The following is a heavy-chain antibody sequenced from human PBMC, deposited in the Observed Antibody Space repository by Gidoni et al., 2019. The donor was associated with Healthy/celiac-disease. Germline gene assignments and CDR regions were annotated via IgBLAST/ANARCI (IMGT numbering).Heavy chain of an antibody. CDR3: ARGRGVTMVRGVKGPLDY. D-gene: IGHD3-10*01. CDR2: INHSGST. CDR1: GGSLSGYY. J-gene: IGHJ4*02. V-gene: IGHV4-34*01. Sequence: QVQLQQWGAGLLKPSETLSLTCAVYGGSLSGYYWRWIRQPPGKGLEWIGEINHSGSTNYNPSLKRRVTISVDTSKNQFSLKLSSVTAADTAVYYCARGRGVTMVRGVKGPLDYWGQGTLVTVSS.